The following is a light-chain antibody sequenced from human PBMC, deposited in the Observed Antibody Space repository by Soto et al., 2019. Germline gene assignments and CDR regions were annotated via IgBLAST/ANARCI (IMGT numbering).Light chain of an antibody. Sequence: QSVRTQPASVSGSPGQSIAISCTATSSHVGGYNYVSWHQQHPGKAPKVLISVVSNRPSGVSTRFSVSKYGNTGSLTISGLQAEDEADYYCSSYRSGGTVVFGCGTSAAVL. J-gene: IGLJ1*01. CDR1: SSHVGGYNY. CDR2: VVS. CDR3: SSYRSGGTVV. V-gene: IGLV2-14*01.